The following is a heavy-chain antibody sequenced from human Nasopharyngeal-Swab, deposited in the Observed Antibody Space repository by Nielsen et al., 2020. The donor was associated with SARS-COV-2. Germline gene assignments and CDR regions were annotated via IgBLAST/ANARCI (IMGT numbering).Heavy chain of an antibody. J-gene: IGHJ6*02. D-gene: IGHD2-15*01. V-gene: IGHV3-9*01. Sequence: VRQAPGKGLEWVSGISWNSGSIGYADSVKGRFTISRDNAKNSLYLQMNSLRAEDTALYYCAKVVAAHYYYYGMDVWGQGTTVTRLL. CDR2: ISWNSGSI. CDR3: AKVVAAHYYYYGMDV.